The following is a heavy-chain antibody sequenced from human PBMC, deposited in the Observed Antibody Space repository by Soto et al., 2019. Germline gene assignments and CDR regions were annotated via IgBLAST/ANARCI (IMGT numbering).Heavy chain of an antibody. D-gene: IGHD2-15*01. CDR1: GHSFSSYW. CDR2: SYPGASDT. J-gene: IGHJ3*02. Sequence: EVQLVQAGAEVKKPGESLKISCKGSGHSFSSYWIGWVRQMPGKGLEWMGISYPGASDTRYSPSLQGKVTISDDKSISNAYLHWDSLKASDTPIYYCARIYCRGNDCYSAVDIWGQGTMVIVAA. V-gene: IGHV5-51*01. CDR3: ARIYCRGNDCYSAVDI.